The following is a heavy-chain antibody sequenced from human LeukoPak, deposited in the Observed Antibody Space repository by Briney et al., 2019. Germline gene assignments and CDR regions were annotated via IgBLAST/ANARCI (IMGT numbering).Heavy chain of an antibody. CDR3: ARDPGSSSSGWYSSQLYWYFDL. CDR2: INPNSGGT. D-gene: IGHD6-19*01. CDR1: GYTFTGYY. J-gene: IGHJ2*01. V-gene: IGHV1-2*02. Sequence: ASVKVSCKASGYTFTGYYMHWVRQAPGQGLEWMGGINPNSGGTNYAQKFQGRVTMTRDTSISTAYMELSRLRSDDTAVYYCARDPGSSSSGWYSSQLYWYFDLWGRGTLVTVSS.